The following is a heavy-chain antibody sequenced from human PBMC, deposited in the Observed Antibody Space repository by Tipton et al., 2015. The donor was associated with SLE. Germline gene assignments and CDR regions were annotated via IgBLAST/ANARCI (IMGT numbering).Heavy chain of an antibody. CDR2: IYSGGST. CDR3: ARDPRYGGYSDAFDI. D-gene: IGHD5-12*01. Sequence: QLVQSGGGLVQPGGSLRLSCAASGFTVSSNYMSWVRQAPGKGLEWVSVIYSGGSTYYADSVKGRFTISRDNSKNTLYLQMNSLRAEDTAVYYCARDPRYGGYSDAFDIWGQGTMVTVSS. CDR1: GFTVSSNY. J-gene: IGHJ3*02. V-gene: IGHV3-66*02.